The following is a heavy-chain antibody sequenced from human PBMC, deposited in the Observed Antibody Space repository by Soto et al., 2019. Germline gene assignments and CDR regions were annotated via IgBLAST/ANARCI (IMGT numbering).Heavy chain of an antibody. D-gene: IGHD6-19*01. CDR1: GGSISGYY. CDR2: IYYSGST. CDR3: TKSAQINSSGWYRD. V-gene: IGHV4-59*01. J-gene: IGHJ4*02. Sequence: QVQLQESGPGLVKPSETLSLTCTVSGGSISGYYWSWIRQPPGKGLEWIGYIYYSGSTNYNPSLTSRLTISVDTSKNQFSLKLSSVTAADTAVYYCTKSAQINSSGWYRDWGQGTLVTVSS.